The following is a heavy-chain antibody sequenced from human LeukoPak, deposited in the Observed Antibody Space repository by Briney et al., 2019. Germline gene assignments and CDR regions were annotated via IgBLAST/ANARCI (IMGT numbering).Heavy chain of an antibody. Sequence: SETLSLTCTVSGGSISSYYWSWIWQPPGKGLEWIGYIYTSGSTNYNPSLKSRVTISVDTSKNQFSLKLSSVTAADTAVYYCARHKTTTLDAFDIWGQGTMVTVSS. CDR3: ARHKTTTLDAFDI. CDR1: GGSISSYY. CDR2: IYTSGST. J-gene: IGHJ3*02. V-gene: IGHV4-4*09. D-gene: IGHD1-1*01.